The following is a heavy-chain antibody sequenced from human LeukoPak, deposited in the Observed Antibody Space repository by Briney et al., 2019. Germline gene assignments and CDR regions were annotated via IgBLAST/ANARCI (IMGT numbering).Heavy chain of an antibody. CDR2: MNPNSGGT. J-gene: IGHJ4*02. Sequence: ASVKVSCKASGYTFTGYYIHWVRQAPGQGLEWMGRMNPNSGGTNYAQKFQGRVTMTRDTSISTAYMELSRLRSDDTAVYYCARDLSSSITMVVVVNYQDSFDYWGQGTLVTVSS. CDR1: GYTFTGYY. D-gene: IGHD3-22*01. V-gene: IGHV1-2*06. CDR3: ARDLSSSITMVVVVNYQDSFDY.